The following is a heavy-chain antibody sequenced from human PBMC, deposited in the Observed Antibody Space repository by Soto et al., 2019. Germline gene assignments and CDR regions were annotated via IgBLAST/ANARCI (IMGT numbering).Heavy chain of an antibody. Sequence: QVQLQESGPGLVKPSQTLSLTCTVSGGSISSGGYDWSWIRQHPGKGLEWIGYIYYSGSTYYNPSLKSRVTISVDTSKIHFSLKLSSVPAADTAVYYCARVRPKVGGAVDYWGQGTLVTVSS. CDR3: ARVRPKVGGAVDY. CDR2: IYYSGST. D-gene: IGHD1-26*01. CDR1: GGSISSGGYD. J-gene: IGHJ4*02. V-gene: IGHV4-31*03.